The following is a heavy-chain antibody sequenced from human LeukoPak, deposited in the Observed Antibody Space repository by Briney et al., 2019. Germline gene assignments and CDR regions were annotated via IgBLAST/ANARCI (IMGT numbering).Heavy chain of an antibody. V-gene: IGHV3-15*01. Sequence: GGSLRLSCAASGFTFSNAWMSWVRQAPGKGLEWVGRIKSKTDGGTTDYAAPVKGRFTISRDDSKNTLYLQMNGLKTEDTAVYYCTTDPSYYYDSSGYYYFDYWGQGTLVTVSS. D-gene: IGHD3-22*01. CDR1: GFTFSNAW. J-gene: IGHJ4*02. CDR2: IKSKTDGGTT. CDR3: TTDPSYYYDSSGYYYFDY.